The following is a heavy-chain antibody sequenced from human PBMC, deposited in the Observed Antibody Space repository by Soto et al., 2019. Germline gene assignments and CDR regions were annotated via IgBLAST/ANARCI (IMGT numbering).Heavy chain of an antibody. CDR3: ARGRGRSYAFGSGSYSDY. D-gene: IGHD3-10*01. CDR2: IYSGGST. CDR1: GFTVSSNY. J-gene: IGHJ4*02. V-gene: IGHV3-53*01. Sequence: GGSLRLSCAASGFTVSSNYMSWVRQAPGKGLEWVSVIYSGGSTYYADSVKGRFTISRGNSKNTLYLQMNSLRAEDTAVYYCARGRGRSYAFGSGSYSDYWGQGTLVTVSS.